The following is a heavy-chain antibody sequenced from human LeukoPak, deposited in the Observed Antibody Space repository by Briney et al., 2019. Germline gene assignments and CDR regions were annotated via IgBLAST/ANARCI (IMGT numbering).Heavy chain of an antibody. CDR3: LMYTNGWN. J-gene: IGHJ4*02. V-gene: IGHV3-74*01. CDR1: GSTISDNY. D-gene: IGHD6-19*01. CDR2: INSDGSST. Sequence: GGSLRLSCAVSGSTISDNYMHWVRQAPGKRLVWVSRINSDGSSTTYADSVKGRFTISRDNAKNTLYLQTNSLRAEDTAMYYCLMYTNGWNWGQGTLVTVSS.